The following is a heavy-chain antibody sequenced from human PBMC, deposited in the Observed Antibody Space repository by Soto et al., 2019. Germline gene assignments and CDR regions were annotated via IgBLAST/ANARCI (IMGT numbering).Heavy chain of an antibody. Sequence: QVQLQESGPGLVKPSGTLSLTCAVSGGSISSSNWWSWVRQPPGKGLEWIGEIYHSGSTNYNPSLKSRVTISVDKSKNQLSLKLSSVTAAVTAVYYCARDRSSGIAARRNRFDPWGQGTLVTVSS. D-gene: IGHD6-6*01. V-gene: IGHV4-4*02. J-gene: IGHJ5*02. CDR2: IYHSGST. CDR3: ARDRSSGIAARRNRFDP. CDR1: GGSISSSNW.